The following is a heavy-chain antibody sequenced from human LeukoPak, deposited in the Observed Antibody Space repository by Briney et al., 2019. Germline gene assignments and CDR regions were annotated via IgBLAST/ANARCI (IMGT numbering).Heavy chain of an antibody. V-gene: IGHV3-23*01. Sequence: GGSLRLSCAVSGFTFSSYAMAWDRQTPEKGLEWVAIISSSDGGTYHIDSVKGRFTISRDNSKNMLNLQMNSLRAEDTAVYYCANALDDHGGGWGQGTLVTVSS. CDR3: ANALDDHGGG. CDR1: GFTFSSYA. CDR2: ISSSDGGT. D-gene: IGHD4-23*01. J-gene: IGHJ4*02.